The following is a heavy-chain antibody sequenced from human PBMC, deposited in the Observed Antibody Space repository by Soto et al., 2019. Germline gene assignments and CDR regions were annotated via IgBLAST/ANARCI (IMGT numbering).Heavy chain of an antibody. CDR1: RFTFSYYA. J-gene: IGHJ4*02. D-gene: IGHD2-21*01. CDR3: AREEYSQYHLDY. Sequence: GGSLRLSCAASRFTFSYYAMHWIRQAPGKGLEWMAVISYDGSNKCYAESVKGRFTISRDNSKNTLYLQTNSLRAEDTAVYYCAREEYSQYHLDYWGQGIQVTVSS. CDR2: ISYDGSNK. V-gene: IGHV3-30-3*01.